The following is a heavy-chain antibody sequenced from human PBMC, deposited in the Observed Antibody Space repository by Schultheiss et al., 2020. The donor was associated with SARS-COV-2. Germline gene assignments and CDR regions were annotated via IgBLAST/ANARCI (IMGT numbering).Heavy chain of an antibody. CDR1: GFTFDDYG. J-gene: IGHJ3*02. Sequence: GGSLRLSCAASGFTFDDYGMSWVRQAPGKGLEWVSGINWNGGSTGYADSVKGRFTISRDNAKNSLYLQMNSLRAEDTAVYYCARSKGMFWSGYYNDAFDIWGQGTTVTVSS. V-gene: IGHV3-20*04. D-gene: IGHD3-3*01. CDR2: INWNGGST. CDR3: ARSKGMFWSGYYNDAFDI.